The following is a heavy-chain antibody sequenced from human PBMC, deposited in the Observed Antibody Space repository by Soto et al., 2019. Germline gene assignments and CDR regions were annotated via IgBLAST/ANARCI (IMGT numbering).Heavy chain of an antibody. CDR3: ARRARPDFYYMDV. J-gene: IGHJ6*03. V-gene: IGHV3-23*05. D-gene: IGHD6-6*01. CDR1: GFTFSNNA. CDR2: IDNVGGTT. Sequence: PGGSLRLSCSVSGFTFSNNAMTWVRQAPGKGLDWVSAIDNVGGTTYYAESVKGRVTISRDNSKNTVYLQMGSLRPEDMAVYYCARRARPDFYYMDVWGKGTKVTVSS.